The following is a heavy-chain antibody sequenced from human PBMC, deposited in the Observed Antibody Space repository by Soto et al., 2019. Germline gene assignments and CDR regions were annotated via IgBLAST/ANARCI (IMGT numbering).Heavy chain of an antibody. V-gene: IGHV3-74*02. J-gene: IGHJ4*02. CDR3: VRAPTGGYAVSLDDY. Sequence: EVQLVESGGGLVQPGGSLRLSCAASGFTFSSYWMHWVRQAPGKGLVWVSGINSDGSSTTYADSVKGRFTISRDNAKNTLDLQMNRLRAEDTAVDYCVRAPTGGYAVSLDDYWGQGTLVPVSS. D-gene: IGHD5-12*01. CDR2: INSDGSST. CDR1: GFTFSSYW.